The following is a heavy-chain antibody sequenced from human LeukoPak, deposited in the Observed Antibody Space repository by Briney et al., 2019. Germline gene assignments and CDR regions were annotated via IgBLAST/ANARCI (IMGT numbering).Heavy chain of an antibody. CDR1: GFTFSNYW. CDR2: IKQDGSKT. CDR3: ARTLLYDGSGYYRYFDY. D-gene: IGHD3-22*01. Sequence: GGSLRLSCAASGFTFSNYWMNWVRQAPGKGLEWVANIKQDGSKTYYVDSVKGRFTISRDNAENPLYLQMNSLRVEDTAVYYCARTLLYDGSGYYRYFDYWGQGTLVTVSS. J-gene: IGHJ4*02. V-gene: IGHV3-7*04.